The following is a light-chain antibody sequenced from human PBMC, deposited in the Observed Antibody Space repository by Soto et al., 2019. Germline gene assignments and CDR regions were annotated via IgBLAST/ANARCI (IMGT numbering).Light chain of an antibody. CDR1: SSDVGAYNF. V-gene: IGLV2-14*03. CDR3: ISYTSSSTHV. Sequence: QSVLTQPASVSGSPGQSITISCTGTSSDVGAYNFVSWYQQHPGKLPKLMIFDVSRRPSGVSDRFSGSKSGNTASLTISGLQAEDEGDYYCISYTSSSTHVFRSGTKVTVL. CDR2: DVS. J-gene: IGLJ1*01.